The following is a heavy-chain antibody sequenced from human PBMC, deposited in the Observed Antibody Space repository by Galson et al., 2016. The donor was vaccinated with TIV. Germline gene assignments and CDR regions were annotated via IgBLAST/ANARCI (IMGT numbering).Heavy chain of an antibody. Sequence: QSGAEVKKPEESLRISCKASGDSIFSYWVGWVRQIPGEGLEWMGIIYPRDSETRYSPSFQGQVTISADESISTVYLQWSSLKASDTAMYFCARAPGYSGYSYGYFDSWGQGTLVTVSS. CDR2: IYPRDSET. D-gene: IGHD5-18*01. J-gene: IGHJ4*02. CDR3: ARAPGYSGYSYGYFDS. V-gene: IGHV5-51*03. CDR1: GDSIFSYW.